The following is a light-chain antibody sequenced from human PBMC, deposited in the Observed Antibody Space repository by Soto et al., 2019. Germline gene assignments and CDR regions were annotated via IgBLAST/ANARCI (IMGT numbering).Light chain of an antibody. Sequence: EIVMTQSPATLSLSPGERATLSCRPSQSVSSSYLAWYQQKPAQAPRLLIYGASSRATGTPDRFSGSGSGTDFTLTISRLEPEDFAVYYCQQYGSSFPITFGQGTRLEIK. CDR1: QSVSSSY. V-gene: IGKV3-20*01. CDR2: GAS. CDR3: QQYGSSFPIT. J-gene: IGKJ5*01.